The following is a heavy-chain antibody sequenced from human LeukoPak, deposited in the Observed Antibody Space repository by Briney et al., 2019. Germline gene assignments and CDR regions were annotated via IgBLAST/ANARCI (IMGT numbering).Heavy chain of an antibody. D-gene: IGHD1-1*01. CDR3: ARSPVLDRNDWSFAD. V-gene: IGHV3-53*01. CDR1: GFTVSRNY. CDR2: SYSGGDT. J-gene: IGHJ4*02. Sequence: GGSLRLFCAASGFTVSRNYMSWVRQAPGKGLEWVSVSYSGGDTYYPDSVKGRFTVSRDNPKNTVYLQMNSLRAEDTAVYFCARSPVLDRNDWSFADWGQGTLVTVSS.